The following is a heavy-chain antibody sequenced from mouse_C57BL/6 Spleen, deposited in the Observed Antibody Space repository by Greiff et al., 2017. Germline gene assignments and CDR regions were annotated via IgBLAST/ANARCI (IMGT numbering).Heavy chain of an antibody. V-gene: IGHV1-53*01. J-gene: IGHJ1*03. Sequence: VQLQQPGTELVKPGASVKLSCKASGYTFTSYWMHWVKQRPGQGLEWIGNINPSNGGTNYNGKFKGKATLTADKSSSTAYMQLSSLTSEDSAVYFCARGNPAGYFDVWGTGTTVTVSS. CDR3: ARGNPAGYFDV. CDR2: INPSNGGT. CDR1: GYTFTSYW.